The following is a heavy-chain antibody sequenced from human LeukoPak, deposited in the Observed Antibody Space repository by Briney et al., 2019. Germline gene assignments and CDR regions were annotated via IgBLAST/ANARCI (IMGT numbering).Heavy chain of an antibody. CDR2: ISYDGSNK. V-gene: IGHV3-30-3*01. Sequence: GRSLRLSCAASGFTFSSYAMHWVRQAPGKGLEWVAVISYDGSNKYYADSVKGRFTISRDNSKNTLYLQMNSLRAEDTAVYYCVGLFPDAFDIWGQGTMVTVSS. CDR3: VGLFPDAFDI. D-gene: IGHD2/OR15-2a*01. J-gene: IGHJ3*02. CDR1: GFTFSSYA.